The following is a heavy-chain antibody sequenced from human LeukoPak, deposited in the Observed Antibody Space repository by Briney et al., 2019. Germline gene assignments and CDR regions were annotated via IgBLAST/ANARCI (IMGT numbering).Heavy chain of an antibody. Sequence: SVKVSCKASGGTFSTFPMSWMRQAPGQGLEWMGRIIPNLGIVNYAQMFQGRVTITADKSTSTAYMELSSLRSEDTAVYHCARQPPYHSGSGSFYFDFWGQGTLVTVSS. D-gene: IGHD3-10*01. J-gene: IGHJ4*02. CDR1: GGTFSTFP. V-gene: IGHV1-69*02. CDR3: ARQPPYHSGSGSFYFDF. CDR2: IIPNLGIV.